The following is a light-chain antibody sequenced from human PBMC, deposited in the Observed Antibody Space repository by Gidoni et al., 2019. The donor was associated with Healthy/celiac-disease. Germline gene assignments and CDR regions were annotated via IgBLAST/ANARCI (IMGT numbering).Light chain of an antibody. CDR2: DVS. J-gene: IGLJ2*01. CDR3: SSYTSSSTLDVV. V-gene: IGLV2-14*03. CDR1: SSDVGGYNY. Sequence: QSALPPPASVSGSPGQSLTISCTGTSSDVGGYNYVSWYQQHPGKTPKLMIYDVSNRPSGVSNRFSGSKSGNTASLTSSGLQAEDEADYYCSSYTSSSTLDVVFGGGTKLTVL.